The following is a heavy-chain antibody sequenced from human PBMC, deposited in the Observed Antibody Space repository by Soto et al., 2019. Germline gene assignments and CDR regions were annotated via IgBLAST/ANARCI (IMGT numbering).Heavy chain of an antibody. J-gene: IGHJ3*02. CDR2: INHSGST. Sequence: QVQLQQWGAGLLKPSETLSLTCAVYGGSFSGYYWSWIRQPPGKGLEWIGEINHSGSTNYNPSLKGRVTISVDTSKSQFSLKLSSVTAADTAVYYCARGLIRYCSSTSCPRAFDIWGQGTMVTVSS. CDR3: ARGLIRYCSSTSCPRAFDI. D-gene: IGHD2-2*01. CDR1: GGSFSGYY. V-gene: IGHV4-34*01.